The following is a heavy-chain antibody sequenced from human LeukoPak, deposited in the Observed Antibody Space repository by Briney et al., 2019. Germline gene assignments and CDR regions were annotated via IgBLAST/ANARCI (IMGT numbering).Heavy chain of an antibody. J-gene: IGHJ4*02. Sequence: QTGGSLRLSCAGYGFTFSNDGMNWVRQAAGKGLEWVSGISPSGDITYYIDSVKGRFTISRDNSKNTFYLQMNSLRAEDTAVYYCARDSGWLRFHYWGQGTLVTVSS. CDR3: ARDSGWLRFHY. V-gene: IGHV3-23*01. D-gene: IGHD5-12*01. CDR1: GFTFSNDG. CDR2: ISPSGDIT.